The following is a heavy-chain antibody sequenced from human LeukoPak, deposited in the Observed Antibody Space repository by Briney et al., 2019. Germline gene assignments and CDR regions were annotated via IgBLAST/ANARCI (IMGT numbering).Heavy chain of an antibody. J-gene: IGHJ3*02. Sequence: SETLSLTCTVSGGSISSYYWSWIRQPPGKGLEWIGYIYYSGSTNYNPSLKSRVTISVDTSKNQFSLKLSSVTAADTAVYYCARHLGLVVMDPRRLKIRVVAFDIWGQGTMVTVSS. V-gene: IGHV4-59*08. D-gene: IGHD2-15*01. CDR2: IYYSGST. CDR1: GGSISSYY. CDR3: ARHLGLVVMDPRRLKIRVVAFDI.